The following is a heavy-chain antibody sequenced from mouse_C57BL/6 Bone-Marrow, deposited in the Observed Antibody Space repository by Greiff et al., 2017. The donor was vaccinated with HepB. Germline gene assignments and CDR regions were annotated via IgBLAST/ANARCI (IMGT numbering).Heavy chain of an antibody. J-gene: IGHJ1*03. CDR2: ISDGGSYT. D-gene: IGHD1-1*01. V-gene: IGHV5-4*03. Sequence: EVKVVESGGGLVKPGGSLKLSCAASGFTFSSYAMSWVRQTPEKRLEWVATISDGGSYTYYPDNVKGRFTISRDNAKNNLYLQMSHLKSEDTAMYYCARVTTVVEYFDVWGTGTTVTVSS. CDR1: GFTFSSYA. CDR3: ARVTTVVEYFDV.